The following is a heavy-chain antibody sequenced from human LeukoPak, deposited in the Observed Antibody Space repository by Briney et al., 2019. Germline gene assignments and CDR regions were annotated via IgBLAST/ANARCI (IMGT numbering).Heavy chain of an antibody. CDR1: GFTFSSYS. CDR3: AGFPNYYGSGSYYPFDY. Sequence: GGSLRLSCAASGFTFSSYSMNWVRQAPGKGLVWVSRINSDGSSTSYADSVKGRFTISRDNAKNTLYLQMNSLRAEDTAVYYCAGFPNYYGSGSYYPFDYWGQGTLVTVSS. CDR2: INSDGSST. J-gene: IGHJ4*02. V-gene: IGHV3-74*01. D-gene: IGHD3-10*01.